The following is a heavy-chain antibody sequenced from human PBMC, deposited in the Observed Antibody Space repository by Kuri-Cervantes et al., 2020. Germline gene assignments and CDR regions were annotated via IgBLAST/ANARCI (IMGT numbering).Heavy chain of an antibody. CDR2: IYYSGST. J-gene: IGHJ5*02. CDR3: ARHSSRNWFDP. D-gene: IGHD6-13*01. Sequence: ESLKISCTVSGGSISSSSYYWGWIRQPPGKGLEWIGSIYYSGSTYYNPSLKSRVTISVDTSKNQFSLKLSSVTAADTAVYYCARHSSRNWFDPWGQGTLVTVSS. V-gene: IGHV4-39*01. CDR1: GGSISSSSYY.